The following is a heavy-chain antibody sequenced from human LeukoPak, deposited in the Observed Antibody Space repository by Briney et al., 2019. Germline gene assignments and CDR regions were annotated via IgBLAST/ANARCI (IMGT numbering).Heavy chain of an antibody. CDR3: ARVGYSSGRYRWFDP. V-gene: IGHV4-59*01. D-gene: IGHD6-19*01. J-gene: IGHJ5*02. Sequence: SETLSLTCTVSGGSISSYYWSWIRQPPGKGLEWIGYIYYSGSTNYNPSLKSRVTISVDTSKNQFSLKLSSVTAADTAVYYCARVGYSSGRYRWFDPWGQGTLLTVSS. CDR1: GGSISSYY. CDR2: IYYSGST.